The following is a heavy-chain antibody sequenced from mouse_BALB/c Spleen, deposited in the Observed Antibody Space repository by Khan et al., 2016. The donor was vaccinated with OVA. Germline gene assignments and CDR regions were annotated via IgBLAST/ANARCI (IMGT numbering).Heavy chain of an antibody. CDR1: GYSITSDYA. J-gene: IGHJ4*01. CDR2: ISSSGST. D-gene: IGHD2-3*01. V-gene: IGHV3-2*02. CDR3: ARDGSRYNYAMDY. Sequence: EVQLQESGPGLVKPSQSLSLTCTVTGYSITSDYAWNWIRQFPGNKLEWMGYISSSGSTNYNPALKSRISITRATSKNQFFLQWTSVTTEDAATYYCARDGSRYNYAMDYWGQGTAVTVSS.